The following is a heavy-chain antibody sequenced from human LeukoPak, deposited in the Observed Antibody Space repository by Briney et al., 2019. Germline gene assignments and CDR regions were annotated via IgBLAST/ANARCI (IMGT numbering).Heavy chain of an antibody. CDR1: GFTFSSYS. J-gene: IGHJ4*02. V-gene: IGHV3-21*01. Sequence: GGSLRLSCAVSGFTFSSYSMNWVRQAPGKGLEWISPITGKNKYIYYADSVKGRFTISRDNAKNLLYMQMNSLTVEDTAVYFCARDVRGTVPYWGQGTLVTVSS. D-gene: IGHD3-10*02. CDR2: ITGKNKYI. CDR3: ARDVRGTVPY.